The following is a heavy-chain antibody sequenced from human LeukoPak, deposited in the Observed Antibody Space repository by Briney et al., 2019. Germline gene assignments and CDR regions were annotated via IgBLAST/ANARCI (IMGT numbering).Heavy chain of an antibody. J-gene: IGHJ4*02. Sequence: PSETLSLTCAVYGGSFSGYYWSWIRQPPGKGLEWIGEINHSGSTNYNPSLKSRVTISVDTSKNQFSLKLSSVTAADTAVYYCARGSGYDYERWYFDYWGQGTLVTVSS. CDR3: ARGSGYDYERWYFDY. D-gene: IGHD5-12*01. CDR1: GGSFSGYY. V-gene: IGHV4-34*01. CDR2: INHSGST.